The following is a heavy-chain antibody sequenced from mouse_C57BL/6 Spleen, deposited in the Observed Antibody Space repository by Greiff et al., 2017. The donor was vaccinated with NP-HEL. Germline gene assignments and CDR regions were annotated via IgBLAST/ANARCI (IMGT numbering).Heavy chain of an antibody. CDR1: GYSITSGYY. Sequence: DVHLVESGPGLVKPSQSLSLTCSVTGYSITSGYYWNWIRQFPGNKLEWMGYISYDGSNNYNPSLKNRISITRDTSKNQFFLKLKSVNTENTATYYCARKTAGIYFDYWGQGTTLTVSS. D-gene: IGHD6-1*01. V-gene: IGHV3-6*01. J-gene: IGHJ2*01. CDR2: ISYDGSN. CDR3: ARKTAGIYFDY.